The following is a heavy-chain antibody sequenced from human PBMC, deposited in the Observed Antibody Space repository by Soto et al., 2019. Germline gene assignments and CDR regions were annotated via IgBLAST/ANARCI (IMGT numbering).Heavy chain of an antibody. Sequence: LRVSCAASGFTLRSCSMNWVRQAPGKGLEWVSSISSISSYIYYADSVKGRFTISRDNAKNSLYLQMNSLRAEGTAVYYCASSPGPMKVEKRDYWGQGTLGPRSS. V-gene: IGHV3-21*01. J-gene: IGHJ4*02. CDR2: ISSISSYI. CDR1: GFTLRSCS. D-gene: IGHD1-1*01. CDR3: ASSPGPMKVEKRDY.